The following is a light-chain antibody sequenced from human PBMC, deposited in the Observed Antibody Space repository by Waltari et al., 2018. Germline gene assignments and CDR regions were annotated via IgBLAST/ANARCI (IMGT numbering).Light chain of an antibody. CDR3: QVWDSTTDHRV. V-gene: IGLV3-21*04. Sequence: SYVLTQPPSVSVAPGKTARITCGGNNIGDENVPLYQQKPGQAPVGVIYYNSDRPSGIAERFTGSNSGNTATLTIRRVEAGDEADYYCQVWDSTTDHRVFGTGTKVTVL. CDR2: YNS. J-gene: IGLJ1*01. CDR1: NIGDEN.